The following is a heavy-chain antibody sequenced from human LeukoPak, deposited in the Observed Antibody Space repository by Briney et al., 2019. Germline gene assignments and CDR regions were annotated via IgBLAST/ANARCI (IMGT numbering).Heavy chain of an antibody. V-gene: IGHV4-39*07. J-gene: IGHJ4*02. CDR1: GGSISNSTYY. CDR2: FYYLGNT. CDR3: TTFRGPPNYFDY. Sequence: PSETPSLTCSVSGGSISNSTYYWGWIRQAPGKGLEWIGSFYYLGNTYYKPSLRSRVTMSVDTSKNQFSLKLSAVTAADTAVYYCTTFRGPPNYFDYWGQGNLVTVSS. D-gene: IGHD2-21*01.